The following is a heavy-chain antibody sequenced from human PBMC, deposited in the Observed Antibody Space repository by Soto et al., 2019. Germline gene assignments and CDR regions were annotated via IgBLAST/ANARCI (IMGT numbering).Heavy chain of an antibody. CDR2: IYYSGRT. J-gene: IGHJ4*02. CDR3: ARMRGLGEISPYLDY. D-gene: IGHD3-16*01. CDR1: GGSISDYQ. V-gene: IGHV4-59*01. Sequence: QVQLQESGPGLVKPSETLSLTCSISGGSISDYQCNWIRQPPEKGLEWIGYIYYSGRTNYNPSLTSRLTISLDTSTRQFSLRLRSVTAADTAVYYCARMRGLGEISPYLDYWGQGALVTVSS.